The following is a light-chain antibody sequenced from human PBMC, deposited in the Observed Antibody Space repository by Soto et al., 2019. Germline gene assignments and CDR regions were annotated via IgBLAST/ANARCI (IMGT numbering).Light chain of an antibody. CDR3: QQSYNSPMFT. V-gene: IGKV1-39*01. CDR1: QSISSS. J-gene: IGKJ2*01. CDR2: AAS. Sequence: DIQMTQSPSSLSASVGDRVTITCRSSQSISSSLNWYQQKPGKAPKLLIYAASSLQDGVPSRFSGSGSSTDFTLTISSLQPEDFATYYCQQSYNSPMFTFGQGTTLEIK.